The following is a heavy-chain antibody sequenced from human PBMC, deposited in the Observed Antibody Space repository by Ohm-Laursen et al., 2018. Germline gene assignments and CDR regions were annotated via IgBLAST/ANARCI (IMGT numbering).Heavy chain of an antibody. CDR3: ARDAPNYKTISGVVTALGMDV. D-gene: IGHD3-3*01. CDR2: ISYDGGNK. J-gene: IGHJ6*02. CDR1: GFSFSNYG. Sequence: SLRLSCAASGFSFSNYGMYWVRQAPGKGLEWVAVISYDGGNKYYGDSVKGRFTISRDNAKTTLYLQMNSLRAEDTAVYYCARDAPNYKTISGVVTALGMDVWGQGTTITVSS. V-gene: IGHV3-30*03.